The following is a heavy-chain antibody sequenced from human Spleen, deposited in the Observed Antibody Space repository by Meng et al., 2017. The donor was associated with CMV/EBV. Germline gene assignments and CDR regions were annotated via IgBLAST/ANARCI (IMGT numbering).Heavy chain of an antibody. Sequence: SVKVSCKASGYTFTSYGISWVRQAPGQGLEWMGGIIPIFGTANYAQKFQGRVTITTDESTSTAYMELSSLRSEDTAVYYCARDNAGFLGPVSYGMDVWGQGTTVTVSS. CDR2: IIPIFGTA. J-gene: IGHJ6*02. D-gene: IGHD3-3*01. CDR3: ARDNAGFLGPVSYGMDV. CDR1: GYTFTSYG. V-gene: IGHV1-69*05.